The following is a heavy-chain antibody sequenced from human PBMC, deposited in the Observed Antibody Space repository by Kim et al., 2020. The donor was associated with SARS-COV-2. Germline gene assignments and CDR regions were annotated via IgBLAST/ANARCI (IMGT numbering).Heavy chain of an antibody. CDR1: GFTFSSFG. J-gene: IGHJ4*02. Sequence: GGSLRLSCAASGFTFSSFGMHWVRQAPGKGLEWVAVISYDGDNKYYADSVKGRFAISRDDSKNTLYLQMSSLRAEDTAVYYCANDPPVTGDFADWGQGTLGTVSS. CDR2: ISYDGDNK. D-gene: IGHD7-27*01. V-gene: IGHV3-30*18. CDR3: ANDPPVTGDFAD.